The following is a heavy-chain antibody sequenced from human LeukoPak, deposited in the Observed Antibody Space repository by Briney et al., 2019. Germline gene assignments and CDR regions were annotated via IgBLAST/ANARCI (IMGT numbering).Heavy chain of an antibody. D-gene: IGHD3-22*01. Sequence: PGGSLRLSCAASGFTFSSYAMSWVRQAPGKGLEWVSVIYSGGSTYYADSVKGRFTISRDNSKNTLYLQMNSLRAEDTAVYYCARNYYDSSGYYEREYFHHWGQGTLVTVSS. CDR1: GFTFSSYA. V-gene: IGHV3-66*01. J-gene: IGHJ1*01. CDR2: IYSGGST. CDR3: ARNYYDSSGYYEREYFHH.